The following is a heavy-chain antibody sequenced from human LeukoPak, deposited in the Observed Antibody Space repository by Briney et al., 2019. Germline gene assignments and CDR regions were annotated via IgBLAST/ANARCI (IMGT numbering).Heavy chain of an antibody. CDR2: FYNSGRS. CDR1: GDSISDYY. D-gene: IGHD3-16*01. J-gene: IGHJ4*02. Sequence: SETLSLTCTVSGDSISDYYRGWIRQPPGKGLEWIGYFYNSGRSTYNPSLKSRVTISADTSKNHFSLKLNSVTTADPAVYYCTRGAGWLIDYWGQGILVTVSS. CDR3: TRGAGWLIDY. V-gene: IGHV4-59*01.